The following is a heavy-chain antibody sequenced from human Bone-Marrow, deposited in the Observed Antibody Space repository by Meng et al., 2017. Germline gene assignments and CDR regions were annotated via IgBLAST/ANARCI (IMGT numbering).Heavy chain of an antibody. V-gene: IGHV4-34*01. D-gene: IGHD3-22*01. Sequence: VHLQQWGAGLLKPSETLSPTCAVYGGSFSGYYWSWIRQPPGKGLEWIGKINHSGSTNYNPSLKSRVTISVDTSKNQFSLKLSSVTAADTAVYYCARLAYDSSGYWFDYWGQGTLVTVSS. CDR2: INHSGST. CDR3: ARLAYDSSGYWFDY. CDR1: GGSFSGYY. J-gene: IGHJ4*02.